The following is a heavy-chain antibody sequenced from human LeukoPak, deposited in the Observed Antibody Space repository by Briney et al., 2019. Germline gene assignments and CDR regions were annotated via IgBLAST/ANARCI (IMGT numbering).Heavy chain of an antibody. Sequence: GGSLRLSCAASRFTFSTYWMTWVRQAPGKGLEWVANIKEDGTDKYYVDSVRGRFTISRDNAKNSVYLQMNSLRAEDTAVYYCVRDIVGFCTSSTCYRLDSWGQGTLVSVSS. D-gene: IGHD2-2*01. J-gene: IGHJ4*02. CDR2: IKEDGTDK. CDR3: VRDIVGFCTSSTCYRLDS. V-gene: IGHV3-7*01. CDR1: RFTFSTYW.